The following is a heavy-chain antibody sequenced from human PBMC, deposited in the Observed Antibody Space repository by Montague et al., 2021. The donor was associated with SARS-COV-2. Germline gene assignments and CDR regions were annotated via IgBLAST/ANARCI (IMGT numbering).Heavy chain of an antibody. D-gene: IGHD1-26*01. CDR1: GFTFSRHG. CDR3: ARGSVGGYYFDY. CDR2: ISCDGSNK. J-gene: IGHJ4*02. Sequence: SLRLSFSASGFTFSRHGMHWVRQAPGKGLEWVALISCDGSNKGYVDSVKGRFTISRDNFKNTLYLQMNSLRAEDTAIYYCARGSVGGYYFDYWGQGTLVTVSS. V-gene: IGHV3-33*01.